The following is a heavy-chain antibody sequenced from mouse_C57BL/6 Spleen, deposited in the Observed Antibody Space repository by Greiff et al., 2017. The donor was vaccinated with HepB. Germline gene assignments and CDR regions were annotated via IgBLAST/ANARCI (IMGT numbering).Heavy chain of an antibody. CDR3: AREEDKGYFDY. V-gene: IGHV14-2*01. CDR1: GFNIQDYY. Sequence: EVQVVESGAELVQPGASVKLSCTASGFNIQDYYMHWVKQRTEQGLEWIGRIDPEDGDTKYAPKFQGKATITADTSSNSAYLQLSSLTSEDTAVYYCAREEDKGYFDYWGQGTTLTVSS. J-gene: IGHJ2*01. CDR2: IDPEDGDT. D-gene: IGHD3-3*01.